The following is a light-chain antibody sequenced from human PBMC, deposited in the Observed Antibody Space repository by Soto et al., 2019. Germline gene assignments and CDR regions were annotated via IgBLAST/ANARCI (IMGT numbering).Light chain of an antibody. J-gene: IGLJ1*01. Sequence: QYVLTQPASVSGSPGQSIAISCTGTSIDVGAYNAVSWYQHHPGKAPKLMIYDVSNRPSGVSDRFSGCKSGNTASLTISGLRPEDEADYYCSSYTPSGTYVFGTGTKVTVL. CDR1: SIDVGAYNA. CDR3: SSYTPSGTYV. V-gene: IGLV2-14*03. CDR2: DVS.